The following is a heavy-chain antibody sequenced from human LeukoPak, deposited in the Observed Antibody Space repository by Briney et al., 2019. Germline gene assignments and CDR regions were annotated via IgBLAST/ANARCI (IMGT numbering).Heavy chain of an antibody. CDR1: GYTFTSYD. D-gene: IGHD3-10*01. CDR3: ARLSLPNYYGSGSYYNDGPFDY. V-gene: IGHV1-8*01. J-gene: IGHJ4*02. Sequence: ASVKVSCKASGYTFTSYDINWVRQATGQGLEWMGWMNPNSGNTGYAQKFQGRVTMTRNTSTSTAYMELSSLRSEDTAVYYCARLSLPNYYGSGSYYNDGPFDYWGQGTLVTVSS. CDR2: MNPNSGNT.